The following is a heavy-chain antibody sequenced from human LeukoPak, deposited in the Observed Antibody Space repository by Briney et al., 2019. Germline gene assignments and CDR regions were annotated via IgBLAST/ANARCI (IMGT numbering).Heavy chain of an antibody. CDR1: GGSISSSSYY. J-gene: IGHJ5*02. Sequence: SETLSLTCTVSGGSISSSSYYWGWIRQPPGKGPEWIGSIYYSGSTYYNPSLKSRVTISVDTSKNQFSLKLSSVTAADTAVYYCARGGGWFDPWGQGTLVTVSS. V-gene: IGHV4-39*07. CDR2: IYYSGST. CDR3: ARGGGWFDP.